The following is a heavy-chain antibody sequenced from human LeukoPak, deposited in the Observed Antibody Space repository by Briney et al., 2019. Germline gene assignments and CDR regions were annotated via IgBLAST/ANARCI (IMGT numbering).Heavy chain of an antibody. CDR1: GGSISRGSYY. D-gene: IGHD3-3*01. J-gene: IGHJ4*02. CDR3: ARASYDFWSGYFDY. V-gene: IGHV4-61*02. CDR2: IYTSGST. Sequence: SQTLSLTCTVSGGSISRGSYYWSWIRQPAGKGLEWIGRIYTSGSTNYNPSLKSRVTISVDTSKNQFSLKLSSVTAADTAMYYCARASYDFWSGYFDYWGQGTLVTVSS.